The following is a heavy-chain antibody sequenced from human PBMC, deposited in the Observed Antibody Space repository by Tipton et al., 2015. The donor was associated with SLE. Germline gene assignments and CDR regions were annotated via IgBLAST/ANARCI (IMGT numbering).Heavy chain of an antibody. V-gene: IGHV4-39*07. CDR1: GGSISSSSYY. D-gene: IGHD6-13*01. CDR2: IYHSGST. Sequence: TLSLTCTVSGGSISSSSYYWGWIRQPPGKGLEWIGEIYHSGSTNYNPSLKSRVTISVDTSKNQFSLNVSSVTAADTAVYYCASWYSSSWYYFDYWGQGTLVTVSS. CDR3: ASWYSSSWYYFDY. J-gene: IGHJ4*02.